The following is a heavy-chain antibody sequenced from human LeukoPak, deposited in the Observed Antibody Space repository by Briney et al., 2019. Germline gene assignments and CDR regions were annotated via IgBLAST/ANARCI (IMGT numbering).Heavy chain of an antibody. Sequence: PSETLSLTCAVSGGSISSGGYSWNWIRQPPGKGLEWIGYIYNSGTTSYNPSLKRRVTISVDTSKNQFSLKLSSVTAADTAVYYCARHGGSWRIDYWGQGTLVTVSS. CDR1: GGSISSGGYS. CDR3: ARHGGSWRIDY. V-gene: IGHV4-30-4*07. J-gene: IGHJ4*02. D-gene: IGHD2-15*01. CDR2: IYNSGTT.